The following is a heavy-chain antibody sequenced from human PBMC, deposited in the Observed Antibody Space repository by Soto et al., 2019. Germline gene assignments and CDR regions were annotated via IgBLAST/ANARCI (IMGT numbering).Heavy chain of an antibody. CDR1: GFTFTSSA. CDR2: IVVGSGNT. J-gene: IGHJ4*02. Sequence: QMQLVQSGPEVKKPGTSVKVSCKASGFTFTSSAVQWVRQARGQRLEWIGWIVVGSGNTTYAQKFQEIVTITRDMSTITDSMELSSLRSEATAVYYCAADRVYGDYVGDDYWGQGTLVTVSS. CDR3: AADRVYGDYVGDDY. D-gene: IGHD4-17*01. V-gene: IGHV1-58*01.